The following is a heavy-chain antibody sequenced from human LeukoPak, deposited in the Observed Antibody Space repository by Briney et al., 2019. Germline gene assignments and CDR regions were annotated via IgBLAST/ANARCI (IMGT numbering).Heavy chain of an antibody. CDR3: AREGPGYYDSSGYPLDAFDI. Sequence: GSLRLSCAASGFTFSSYWMSWVRQPPGKGLEWIGSIYYSGSTYYNPSLKSRVTISVDTSKNQFSLKLSSVTAADTAVYYCAREGPGYYDSSGYPLDAFDIWGQGTMVTVSS. J-gene: IGHJ3*02. D-gene: IGHD3-22*01. CDR2: IYYSGST. V-gene: IGHV4-39*07. CDR1: GFTFSSYW.